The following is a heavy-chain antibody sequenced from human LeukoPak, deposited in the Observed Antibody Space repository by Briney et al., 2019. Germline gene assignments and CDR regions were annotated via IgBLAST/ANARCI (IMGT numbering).Heavy chain of an antibody. Sequence: SETLSLTCTVSGGSISSSSYYWGWIRQPPGKGLEWIGSIHYSGTTYYNPSLKSRVTMSVDTSNNQLSLKMRSVTAADTAVYYCARRDNIGYYSWFDSWGQGTLVTVSS. V-gene: IGHV4-39*01. J-gene: IGHJ5*01. CDR2: IHYSGTT. D-gene: IGHD3-22*01. CDR3: ARRDNIGYYSWFDS. CDR1: GGSISSSSYY.